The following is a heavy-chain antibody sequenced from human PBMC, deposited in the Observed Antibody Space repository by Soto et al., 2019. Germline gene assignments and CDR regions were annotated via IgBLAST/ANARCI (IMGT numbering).Heavy chain of an antibody. CDR3: AHRPEDYGDYGNWFDP. CDR2: IYWNDDK. D-gene: IGHD4-17*01. Sequence: QITLKESGPTLVKPTQTLTLTCTFSGFSLSTSGVGVGWIRQPPGKALEWLALIYWNDDKRYSPSLKSRLTITKDTSKNQVVLTMTNMDPVDTATYYCAHRPEDYGDYGNWFDPWGQGTLVTVSS. V-gene: IGHV2-5*01. J-gene: IGHJ5*02. CDR1: GFSLSTSGVG.